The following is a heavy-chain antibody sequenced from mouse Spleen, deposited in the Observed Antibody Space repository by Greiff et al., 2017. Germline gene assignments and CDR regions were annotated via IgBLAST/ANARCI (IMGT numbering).Heavy chain of an antibody. CDR3: ARSTGTWDFDY. CDR2: IDPSDSYT. V-gene: IGHV1-50*01. D-gene: IGHD4-1*01. J-gene: IGHJ2*01. CDR1: GYTFTSYW. Sequence: VQLQQPGAELVKPGASVKLSCKASGYTFTSYWMQWVKQRPGQGLEWIGEIDPSDSYTNYNQKFKGKATLTVDTSSSTAYMQLSSLTSEDSAVYYCARSTGTWDFDYWGQGTTLTVSS.